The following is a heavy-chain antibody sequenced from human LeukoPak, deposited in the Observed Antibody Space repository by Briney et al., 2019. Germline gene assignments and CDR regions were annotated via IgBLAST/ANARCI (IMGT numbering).Heavy chain of an antibody. V-gene: IGHV4-59*12. CDR1: GGSISTYY. J-gene: IGHJ4*02. CDR2: VYYTGST. D-gene: IGHD3-16*02. Sequence: SETLSLTCTVSGGSISTYYWSWVRQPPGKGLEWIGYVYYTGSTNYNPSLKSRVTMSVDTSKNQFSLKLSSVTAADTAVYYCARADDYVWGSYRHDFDYWGQGTLVTVSS. CDR3: ARADDYVWGSYRHDFDY.